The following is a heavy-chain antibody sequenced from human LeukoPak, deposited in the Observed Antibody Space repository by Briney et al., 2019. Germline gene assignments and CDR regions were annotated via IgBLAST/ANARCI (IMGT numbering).Heavy chain of an antibody. CDR3: ARVEAAAAFDY. CDR1: GFTFSDYY. J-gene: IGHJ4*02. CDR2: ISSSGSTI. Sequence: GGSLRLSCVASGFTFSDYYMSWIRQAPGKGLEWVSYISSSGSTIYYADSVKGRFTISRDNAKNSLYLQMNSLRAEDTAVYYCARVEAAAAFDYWGQGTLVTVSS. D-gene: IGHD6-13*01. V-gene: IGHV3-11*01.